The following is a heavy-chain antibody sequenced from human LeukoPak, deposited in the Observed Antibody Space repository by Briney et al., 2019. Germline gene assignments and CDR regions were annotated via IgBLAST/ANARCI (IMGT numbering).Heavy chain of an antibody. CDR2: ISYDGSNK. Sequence: PGRSLRLSCAASGFTFSSYAMHWVRQAPGKGLEWVAVISYDGSNKYYADSVKGRFTISRDNSKNTLHLQMNSLRAEDTAVYYCARDQTGFGELLWDWGQGTLVTVSS. V-gene: IGHV3-30*04. CDR3: ARDQTGFGELLWD. CDR1: GFTFSSYA. D-gene: IGHD3-10*01. J-gene: IGHJ4*02.